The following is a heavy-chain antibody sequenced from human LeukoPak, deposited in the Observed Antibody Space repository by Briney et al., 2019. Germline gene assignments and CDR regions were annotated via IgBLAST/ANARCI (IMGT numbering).Heavy chain of an antibody. Sequence: GESLKISCKGSGYSFTSYWIGWVRQMPGKGLEWMGIIYPGDSDTRYSPSFQGQVTISADKSISPAYLQWSSLKASDTAMYYCARRLSIVGADYGMDVWGQGTTVTVSS. D-gene: IGHD1-26*01. CDR1: GYSFTSYW. CDR3: ARRLSIVGADYGMDV. V-gene: IGHV5-51*01. J-gene: IGHJ6*02. CDR2: IYPGDSDT.